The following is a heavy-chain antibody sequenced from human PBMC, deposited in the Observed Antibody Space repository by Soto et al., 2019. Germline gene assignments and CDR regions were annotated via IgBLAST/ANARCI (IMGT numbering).Heavy chain of an antibody. Sequence: GGSLRLSCAASGFTFDDYAMHWVRQAPGKGLEWVSGISWNSGSIGYADSVKGRFTISRDNAKNSLYLQMNSLRAEDTALYYCAKDIMIFGVVTLGTFDYWGQGTLVTVSS. CDR1: GFTFDDYA. J-gene: IGHJ4*02. D-gene: IGHD3-3*01. V-gene: IGHV3-9*01. CDR3: AKDIMIFGVVTLGTFDY. CDR2: ISWNSGSI.